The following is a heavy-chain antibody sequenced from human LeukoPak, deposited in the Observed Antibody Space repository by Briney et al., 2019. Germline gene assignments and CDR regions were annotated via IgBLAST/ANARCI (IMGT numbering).Heavy chain of an antibody. V-gene: IGHV4-39*01. CDR3: ARHKGYTYGYGDY. Sequence: SETLSLTCTASGGSISSSSFYWGWVRQPPGKGLEWIGNIYYSGSTYYNPSLKSRVTISVDTSKNQFSLKLSSVIAADTAVYYCARHKGYTYGYGDYWGQGTLVTVSS. D-gene: IGHD5-18*01. CDR1: GGSISSSSFY. J-gene: IGHJ4*02. CDR2: IYYSGST.